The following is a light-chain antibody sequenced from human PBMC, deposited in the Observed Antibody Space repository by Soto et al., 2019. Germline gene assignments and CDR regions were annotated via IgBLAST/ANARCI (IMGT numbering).Light chain of an antibody. CDR3: QQYNSYSGT. CDR2: DAS. V-gene: IGKV1-5*01. CDR1: QSISSW. Sequence: DIQMTQSPSTLSASVGDRVTITGRASQSISSWLAWYQQKPGKAPKLLIYDASSLEGGVPSRFSGSGSGTEFTLTISSPQPDDFATYYCQQYNSYSGTFGQGTKVEIK. J-gene: IGKJ1*01.